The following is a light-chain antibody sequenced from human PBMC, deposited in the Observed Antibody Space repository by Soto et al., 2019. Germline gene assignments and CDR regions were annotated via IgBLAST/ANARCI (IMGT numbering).Light chain of an antibody. Sequence: QSALTQPRSVSGSPGQSVTISCTGTNSDIGGYNYVFWYQQHPGKAPKVMIYDVSRRPSGVPDRFSGSKSGNTASLTISGLQAEDEADYYCCSYAGRYNFWVFGGGTKVTVL. CDR1: NSDIGGYNY. V-gene: IGLV2-11*01. J-gene: IGLJ3*02. CDR2: DVS. CDR3: CSYAGRYNFWV.